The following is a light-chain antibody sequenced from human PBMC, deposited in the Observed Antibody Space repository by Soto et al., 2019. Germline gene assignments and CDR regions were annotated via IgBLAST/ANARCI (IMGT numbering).Light chain of an antibody. Sequence: DIQMTQSPSTLSASVGDRVTITCRASQSISSWLAWYQQKPGKAPNLLIYDASSLESGVPARFSGSGSGTEFTLTISFLQPDGVATYYCQRYYSYSTFGQGTKVEIK. CDR3: QRYYSYST. CDR2: DAS. V-gene: IGKV1-5*01. CDR1: QSISSW. J-gene: IGKJ1*01.